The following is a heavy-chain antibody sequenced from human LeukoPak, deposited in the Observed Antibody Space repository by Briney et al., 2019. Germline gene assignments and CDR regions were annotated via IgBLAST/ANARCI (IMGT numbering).Heavy chain of an antibody. D-gene: IGHD6-13*01. CDR2: ISGSGGST. CDR1: GFTFSSYA. Sequence: GGSLRLSCAASGFTFSSYAMSWVRQAPGKGLEWVSAISGSGGSTYYADSVKGRFTISRDNSKNTLYLQMNSLRAEDTVVYYCAKGDSSSWYSSWGQGTLVTVSS. V-gene: IGHV3-23*01. CDR3: AKGDSSSWYSS. J-gene: IGHJ4*02.